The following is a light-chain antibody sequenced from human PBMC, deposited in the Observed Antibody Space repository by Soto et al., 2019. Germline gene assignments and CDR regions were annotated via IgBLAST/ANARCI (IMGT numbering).Light chain of an antibody. CDR1: TGAVTSNHH. V-gene: IGLV7-46*01. Sequence: QTVVTQAPSLTVSPGGKVTLTCGSSTGAVTSNHHPYWFQQKAGQAPRTLIYDTSNKHSWTPARFSGSLLGDKAALTLSGAQPEDEAQYYCLLSYNAARVFGGGTKVTVL. J-gene: IGLJ2*01. CDR3: LLSYNAARV. CDR2: DTS.